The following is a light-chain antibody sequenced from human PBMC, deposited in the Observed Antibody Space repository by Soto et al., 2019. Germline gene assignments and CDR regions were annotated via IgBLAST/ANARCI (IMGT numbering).Light chain of an antibody. CDR3: QPYNNWPPIT. CDR1: QSVSSK. Sequence: EVVMTQSPATLSLSPGETVTLSCGASQSVSSKLAWYQQKPGQAPRLFIYGASTRATGIPARFSGSGSGTEFTLTISSLQSEDFAIYYCQPYNNWPPITFGQGTRLEIK. CDR2: GAS. V-gene: IGKV3-15*01. J-gene: IGKJ5*01.